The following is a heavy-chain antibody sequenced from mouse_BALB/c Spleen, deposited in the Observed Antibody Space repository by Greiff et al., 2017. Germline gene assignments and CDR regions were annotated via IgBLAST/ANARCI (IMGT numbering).Heavy chain of an antibody. CDR2: IWWNDNK. J-gene: IGHJ2*01. D-gene: IGHD2-14*01. CDR3: ARIARKVRRGGNFDY. Sequence: QVTLKVSGPGILQPSQTLSLTCSFSGFSLSTYGIGVGWIRQPSGKGLEWLAHIWWNDNKYYNTALKSRLTISKDTSNNQVFLKIASVDTADTATYYCARIARKVRRGGNFDYWGQGTTLTVSS. V-gene: IGHV8-11*01. CDR1: GFSLSTYGIG.